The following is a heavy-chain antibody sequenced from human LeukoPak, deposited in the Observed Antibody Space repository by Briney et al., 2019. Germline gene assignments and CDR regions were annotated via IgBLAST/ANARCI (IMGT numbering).Heavy chain of an antibody. CDR2: ISYDGSNK. CDR1: GFTCSSYA. CDR3: AREWVGYDSSGYYYPGGFDY. Sequence: GGSLRLSCAASGFTCSSYAMHWVRQAPGKGLEWVAVISYDGSNKYYADSVKGRFTISRDNSKNTLYLQMNSLRAEDTAVYYCAREWVGYDSSGYYYPGGFDYWGEGTLVTVSS. V-gene: IGHV3-30*04. J-gene: IGHJ4*02. D-gene: IGHD3-22*01.